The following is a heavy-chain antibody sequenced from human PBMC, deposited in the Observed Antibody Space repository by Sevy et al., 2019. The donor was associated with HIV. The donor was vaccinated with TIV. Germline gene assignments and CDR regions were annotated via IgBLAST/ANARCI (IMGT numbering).Heavy chain of an antibody. CDR3: ARHPYAGSAFDI. CDR1: GGSISSSSYY. J-gene: IGHJ3*02. Sequence: SETLSLTCTVSGGSISSSSYYWGWIRQPPGKGLEWIGSIYYSGSTYYHPSLKSRVTISVDTSKNQFSLKLSSVTAADTAVYYCARHPYAGSAFDIWGQGTMVTVSS. D-gene: IGHD3-10*01. CDR2: IYYSGST. V-gene: IGHV4-39*01.